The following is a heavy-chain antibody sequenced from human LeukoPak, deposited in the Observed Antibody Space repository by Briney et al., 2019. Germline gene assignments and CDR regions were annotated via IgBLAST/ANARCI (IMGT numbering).Heavy chain of an antibody. CDR3: AHRQVWGDYVSWFDP. CDR1: GFSLSTSGVG. Sequence: SGPTLVNPTQTLTLACTFSGFSLSTSGVGVGWIRQPPGKALEWLALIYWDDDKRYSPSLKSRLTITKDTSKNQVVLTMTNMDPVDTATYYCAHRQVWGDYVSWFDPWGQGTLVTVSS. J-gene: IGHJ5*02. D-gene: IGHD4-17*01. CDR2: IYWDDDK. V-gene: IGHV2-5*02.